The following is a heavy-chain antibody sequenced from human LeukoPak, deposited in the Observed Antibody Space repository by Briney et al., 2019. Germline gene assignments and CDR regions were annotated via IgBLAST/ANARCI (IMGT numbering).Heavy chain of an antibody. CDR3: ARGVKIEYSSSSRNWYFDL. D-gene: IGHD6-6*01. CDR2: IYTSGST. CDR1: GGSISSYY. J-gene: IGHJ2*01. V-gene: IGHV4-4*07. Sequence: SETLSLTCTVSGGSISSYYWSWIRQPAGKGLEWIGRIYTSGSTNYNPSLKSRVTISVDTSKNQFSLKLRSVTAADTAVYFCARGVKIEYSSSSRNWYFDLWGRGTLVTVSS.